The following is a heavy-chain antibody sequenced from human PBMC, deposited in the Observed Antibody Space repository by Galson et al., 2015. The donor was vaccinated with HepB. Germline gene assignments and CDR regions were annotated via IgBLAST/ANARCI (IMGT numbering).Heavy chain of an antibody. V-gene: IGHV3-30*18. J-gene: IGHJ4*02. CDR1: GFTFSRYG. CDR2: ISYDGGQK. D-gene: IGHD6-6*01. Sequence: SPRLSCAASGFTFSRYGIHWVRQAPGKGLEWVAVISYDGGQKKYADSVKGRFTISRDVSMNTIYLQASSLREEDTAVYHCAKGDVAYTSSSGGFDYWGQGTRVTVSS. CDR3: AKGDVAYTSSSGGFDY.